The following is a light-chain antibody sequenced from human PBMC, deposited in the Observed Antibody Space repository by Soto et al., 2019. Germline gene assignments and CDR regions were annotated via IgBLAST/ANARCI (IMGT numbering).Light chain of an antibody. Sequence: QSVLTQPPSVSGAPGQRVTISCAGNRSNIGADFAVHWYQHLPGTAPKLLIFSTNTRPSGVPDRFSGSRSGTSASLAITGLQAEDEADYYCQSYVSSLSLVFGGGTQLTVL. CDR2: STN. J-gene: IGLJ2*01. CDR1: RSNIGADFA. V-gene: IGLV1-40*01. CDR3: QSYVSSLSLV.